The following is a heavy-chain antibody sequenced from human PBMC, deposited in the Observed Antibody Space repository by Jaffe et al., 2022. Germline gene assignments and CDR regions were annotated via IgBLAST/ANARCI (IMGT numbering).Heavy chain of an antibody. V-gene: IGHV3-30*02. CDR3: AKDGLVVAATPYCWFDP. CDR1: GFTFSSYG. CDR2: IRYDGSNK. Sequence: QVQLVESGGGVVQPGGSLRLSCAASGFTFSSYGMHWVRQAPGKGLEWVAFIRYDGSNKYYADSVKGRFTISRDNSKNTLYLQMNSLRAEDTAVYYCAKDGLVVAATPYCWFDPWGQGTLVTVSS. D-gene: IGHD2-15*01. J-gene: IGHJ5*02.